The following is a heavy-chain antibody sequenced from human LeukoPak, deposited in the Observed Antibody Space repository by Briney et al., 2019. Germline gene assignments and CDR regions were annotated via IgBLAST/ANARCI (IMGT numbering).Heavy chain of an antibody. CDR1: GFTFSSYG. D-gene: IGHD4-17*01. CDR3: AKSQNDYGDYEETDY. Sequence: PGRSLRLSCAASGFTFSSYGMSWVRQAPGKGLEWVSAISGSGGSTYYADSVKGRFTISRDNSKNTLYLQMNSLRAEDTAVYYCAKSQNDYGDYEETDYWGQGTLVTVSS. CDR2: ISGSGGST. V-gene: IGHV3-23*01. J-gene: IGHJ4*02.